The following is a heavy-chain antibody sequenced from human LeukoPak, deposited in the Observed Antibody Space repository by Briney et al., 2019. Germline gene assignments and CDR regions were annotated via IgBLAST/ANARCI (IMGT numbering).Heavy chain of an antibody. CDR3: ARVPSDDDFWSGDLPYFDY. CDR1: GVSISSNNW. CDR2: IYHSGRT. V-gene: IGHV4-4*02. Sequence: PSGTLSLTCTVSGVSISSNNWWSWVRQPPGKGPEWIGSIYHSGRTYYNPSLKSRVTISVDTSKNQLSLKLSSVTAADTAVYYCARVPSDDDFWSGDLPYFDYWGQGTLVTVSS. J-gene: IGHJ4*02. D-gene: IGHD3-3*01.